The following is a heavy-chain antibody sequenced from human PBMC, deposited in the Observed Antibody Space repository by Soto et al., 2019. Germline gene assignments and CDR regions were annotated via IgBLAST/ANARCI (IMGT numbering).Heavy chain of an antibody. D-gene: IGHD6-19*01. V-gene: IGHV4-61*01. J-gene: IGHJ5*01. CDR3: ARHRRSSSWFDS. CDR2: IYFIGAP. CDR1: GCSVSSGTYY. Sequence: SETLSLTCTFSGCSVSSGTYYWSWIRQPPGKGLEWIGYIYFIGAPNYNPSLKSRVTISRDTSRNQFSLRLTSVTAADTAVYYCARHRRSSSWFDSWGQGTRVTVSS.